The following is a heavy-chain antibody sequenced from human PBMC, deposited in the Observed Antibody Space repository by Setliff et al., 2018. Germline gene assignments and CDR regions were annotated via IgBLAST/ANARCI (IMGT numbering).Heavy chain of an antibody. CDR2: IYTSGST. D-gene: IGHD3-3*01. CDR3: ARDRGYNFWSGYSNALDI. V-gene: IGHV4-61*10. Sequence: PSETLSLTCTVSGGSISSGYYYWNWIRQPAGKGLEWIGNIYTSGSTLYNPSLKSRVTISLDTSNDQFSLEMTSVTAADTAVYYCARDRGYNFWSGYSNALDIWGQGTMVTVSS. J-gene: IGHJ3*02. CDR1: GGSISSGYYY.